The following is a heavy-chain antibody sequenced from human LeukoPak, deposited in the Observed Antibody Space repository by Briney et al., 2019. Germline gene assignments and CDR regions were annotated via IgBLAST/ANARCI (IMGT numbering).Heavy chain of an antibody. J-gene: IGHJ4*02. CDR2: INHSGST. Sequence: SETLSLACAVYGGSFSGYYWSWIRQPPGKGLEWIGEINHSGSTNYNPSLKSRVTISVDTSKNQFSLKLSSVTAADTAVYYCARSMVRGVMSRHFDYWGQGTLVTVSS. CDR3: ARSMVRGVMSRHFDY. D-gene: IGHD3-10*01. V-gene: IGHV4-34*01. CDR1: GGSFSGYY.